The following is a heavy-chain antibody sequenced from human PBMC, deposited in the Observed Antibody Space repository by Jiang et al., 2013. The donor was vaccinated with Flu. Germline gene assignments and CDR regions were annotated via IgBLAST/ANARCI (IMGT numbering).Heavy chain of an antibody. CDR1: GFTFSDYA. D-gene: IGHD1-26*01. Sequence: QLLESGGGVVQPGRSLRLSCAASGFTFSDYAMHWVRQAPGKGLEYVSAISSNGGSTYYADSVKGRFTISRDNSKNTLYLQMSSLRAEDTAVYYCVKIVGATRWFDPWGQGTLVTVSS. CDR3: VKIVGATRWFDP. J-gene: IGHJ5*02. V-gene: IGHV3-64D*06. CDR2: ISSNGGST.